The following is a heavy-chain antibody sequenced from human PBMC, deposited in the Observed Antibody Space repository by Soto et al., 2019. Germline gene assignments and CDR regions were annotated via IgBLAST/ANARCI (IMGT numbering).Heavy chain of an antibody. CDR2: INPNSGGT. J-gene: IGHJ6*02. CDR3: ARAAGDCGTTSSYRGATDYGMDV. V-gene: IGHV1-2*04. Sequence: GASVKVSCKASRYTFTNYFMHWVRQAPGQGLEWMGWINPNSGGTNYAPKFQGWVTMTRDTSISTAFMELNRLRSDDTAVYYCARAAGDCGTTSSYRGATDYGMDVWRQGTTVTVSS. D-gene: IGHD2-2*01. CDR1: RYTFTNYF.